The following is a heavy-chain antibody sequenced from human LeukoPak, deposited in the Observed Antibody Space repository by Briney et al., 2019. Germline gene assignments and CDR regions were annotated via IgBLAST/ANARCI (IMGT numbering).Heavy chain of an antibody. D-gene: IGHD5-24*01. V-gene: IGHV1-69*05. CDR2: IIPIFGTA. CDR3: ARGKDGYNYGFDY. CDR1: GYTFTSYY. Sequence: SVKVSCKASGYTFTSYYMHWVRQAPGQGLEWMGGIIPIFGTANYAQKFQGRVTITTDESTSTAYMELSSLRSEDTAVYYCARGKDGYNYGFDYWGQGTLVTVSS. J-gene: IGHJ4*02.